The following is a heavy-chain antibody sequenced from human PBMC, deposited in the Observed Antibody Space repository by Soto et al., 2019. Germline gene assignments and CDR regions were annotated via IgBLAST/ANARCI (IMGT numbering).Heavy chain of an antibody. D-gene: IGHD6-6*01. CDR1: GFTFSSYS. Sequence: GGSLRLSCAASGFTFSSYSMNWVRQAPGKGLEWVSSISSSSSYIYYADSVKGRFTISRDNAKNSLYLQMNSLRAEDTAVYYCASCYEYSNSWQIDYWGQGTLVTVSS. CDR3: ASCYEYSNSWQIDY. V-gene: IGHV3-21*01. CDR2: ISSSSSYI. J-gene: IGHJ4*02.